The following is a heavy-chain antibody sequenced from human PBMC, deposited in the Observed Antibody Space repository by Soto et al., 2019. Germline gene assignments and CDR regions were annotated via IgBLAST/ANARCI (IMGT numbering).Heavy chain of an antibody. CDR1: RYTFTSYD. Sequence: ASVKVSCKASRYTFTSYDIFWVRQSPGQGLEWMGWIKPDSGDTHYAQKFQGRVTMTRDTSISTAYMELNNLVSDDTAVYYCARRSSMYLNAVIYDPWGQGTLFTVSS. CDR3: ARRSSMYLNAVIYDP. CDR2: IKPDSGDT. V-gene: IGHV1-2*02. D-gene: IGHD2-2*01. J-gene: IGHJ5*02.